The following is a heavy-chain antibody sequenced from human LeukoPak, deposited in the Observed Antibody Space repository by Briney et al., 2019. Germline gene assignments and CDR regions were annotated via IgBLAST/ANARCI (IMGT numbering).Heavy chain of an antibody. V-gene: IGHV3-23*01. Sequence: GGSLRLSCAAPGFTFSSYAMSWVRQAPGKGLEWVSAISGSGGSTYYADSVKGRFTISRDNSKNTLYLQMNSLRAEDTAVYYCAKDLVVPAARTRDAFDIWGQGTMVTVFS. CDR2: ISGSGGST. D-gene: IGHD2-2*01. J-gene: IGHJ3*02. CDR1: GFTFSSYA. CDR3: AKDLVVPAARTRDAFDI.